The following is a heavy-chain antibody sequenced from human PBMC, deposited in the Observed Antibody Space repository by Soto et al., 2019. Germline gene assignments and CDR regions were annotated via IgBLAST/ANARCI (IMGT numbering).Heavy chain of an antibody. CDR3: ARHGVATNLLEVDY. V-gene: IGHV4-59*08. CDR1: GGSISSYY. J-gene: IGHJ4*02. Sequence: PSETLSLTCTVSGGSISSYYWSWIRQPPGKGLEWIGYIYYSGSTNYNPSLKSRVTISVDTSKNQFSLKLSSVTAADTAVYYCARHGVATNLLEVDYWGQGTLVTVSS. CDR2: IYYSGST. D-gene: IGHD5-12*01.